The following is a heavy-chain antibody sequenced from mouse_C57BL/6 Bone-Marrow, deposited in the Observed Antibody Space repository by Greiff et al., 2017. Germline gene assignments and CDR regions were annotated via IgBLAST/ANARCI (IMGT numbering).Heavy chain of an antibody. CDR1: GYTFPSYW. D-gene: IGHD1-1*01. CDR3: ATGTRITAVLDY. Sequence: QVQLQQPGAELVKPGASVMLSCTASGYTFPSYWMHWVKQRPGQGLEWIGMIHPNSGSTNYNEKCKSKATLTVDKSSGTAYMQHSRLTSEGSAVYDCATGTRITAVLDYWGQGTTLTVTS. J-gene: IGHJ2*01. V-gene: IGHV1-64*01. CDR2: IHPNSGST.